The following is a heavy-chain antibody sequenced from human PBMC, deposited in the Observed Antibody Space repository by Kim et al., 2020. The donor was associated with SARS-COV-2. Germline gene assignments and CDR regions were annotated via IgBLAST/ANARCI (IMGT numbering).Heavy chain of an antibody. Sequence: YYTPSLQSRVPISVDTSKNQFSLNLRSVTATDTAVYYCARRGGIVNNYNYWGQGTLVTVSS. V-gene: IGHV4-39*01. D-gene: IGHD1-1*01. J-gene: IGHJ4*02. CDR3: ARRGGIVNNYNY.